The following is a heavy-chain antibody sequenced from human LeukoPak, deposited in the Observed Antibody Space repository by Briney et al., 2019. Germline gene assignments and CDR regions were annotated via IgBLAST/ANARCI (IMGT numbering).Heavy chain of an antibody. J-gene: IGHJ6*03. CDR3: ARDLTGTLSMDV. D-gene: IGHD1-7*01. Sequence: GGSLRLSCAASGFTFSSYSMNWVRQAPGKGPEWVSSISSSSSHIYYADSVKGRFTISRDNAKNSLYLQMNSLRAEDTAVYYCARDLTGTLSMDVWGKGTTVTVS. CDR2: ISSSSSHI. CDR1: GFTFSSYS. V-gene: IGHV3-21*01.